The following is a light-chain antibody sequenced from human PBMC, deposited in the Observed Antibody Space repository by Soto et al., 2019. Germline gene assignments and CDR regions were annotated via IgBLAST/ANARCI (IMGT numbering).Light chain of an antibody. Sequence: EIVLTQSPGTLSLSPGEMATLSCRSSQTVSSNYLAWYQQKPGQAPRLLIYGASSRATGIPDRFSGSGSGTDFTLTISRLEPEDFAVYYCQQYGGSFRVFGPGTKVDIK. V-gene: IGKV3-20*01. CDR3: QQYGGSFRV. J-gene: IGKJ3*01. CDR1: QTVSSNY. CDR2: GAS.